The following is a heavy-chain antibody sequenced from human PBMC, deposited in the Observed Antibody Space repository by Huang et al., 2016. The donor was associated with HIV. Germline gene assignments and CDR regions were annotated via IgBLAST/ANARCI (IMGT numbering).Heavy chain of an antibody. D-gene: IGHD2-15*01. CDR1: GASISSGSYY. Sequence: QVQLQESGPGLVKPSQTLSLTCTVSGASISSGSYYWTWIRQPAGKGLEWIGHIYTSGSTNYNPALKNRVTISIDTSKNHFSLRLNSVTAADTAVYYCATWPPGSQMRAFDIWGPGTMITVSS. V-gene: IGHV4-61*09. J-gene: IGHJ3*02. CDR2: IYTSGST. CDR3: ATWPPGSQMRAFDI.